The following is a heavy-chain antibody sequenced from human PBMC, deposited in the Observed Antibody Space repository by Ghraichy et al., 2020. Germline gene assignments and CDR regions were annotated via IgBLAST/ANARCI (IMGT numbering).Heavy chain of an antibody. CDR1: GYSFTSYW. CDR3: ARLRRGGYCSGGSCYRLAAEYFQH. V-gene: IGHV5-51*01. CDR2: IYPGDSDT. Sequence: GESLNISCKGSGYSFTSYWIGWVRQMPGKGLEWMGIIYPGDSDTRYSPSFQGQVTISADKSISTAYLQWSSLKASDTAMYYCARLRRGGYCSGGSCYRLAAEYFQHWGQGTLVTVSS. J-gene: IGHJ1*01. D-gene: IGHD2-15*01.